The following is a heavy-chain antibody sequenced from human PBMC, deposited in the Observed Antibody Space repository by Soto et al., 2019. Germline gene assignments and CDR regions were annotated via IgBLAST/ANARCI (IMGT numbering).Heavy chain of an antibody. D-gene: IGHD3-9*01. Sequence: SVKVSCKTSGDTFSKYAISCVLQSPLQWLDWMGGIIPLFDSASYAQRSHDRVTITADKFTSTAYMELRSLTSEDTAIYYCAASTFQSGVTGYFHLGFWGEGTLVTVCS. J-gene: IGHJ4*02. CDR2: IIPLFDSA. CDR3: AASTFQSGVTGYFHLGF. V-gene: IGHV1-69*06. CDR1: GDTFSKYA.